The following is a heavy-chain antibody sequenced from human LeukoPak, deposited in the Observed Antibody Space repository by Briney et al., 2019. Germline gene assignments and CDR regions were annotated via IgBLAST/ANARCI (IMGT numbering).Heavy chain of an antibody. Sequence: PGGSLRLSCAASGFNFRDSAMHWVRQPPGKGLEGVAVSSYDGTNKYYADSVNGRFTISRDNSKNTLFLQMNNLRLEDTAVYYCAVDYGDYVSPSDWGQGSLVIVSS. J-gene: IGHJ4*02. V-gene: IGHV3-30*04. CDR2: SSYDGTNK. CDR3: AVDYGDYVSPSD. CDR1: GFNFRDSA. D-gene: IGHD4-17*01.